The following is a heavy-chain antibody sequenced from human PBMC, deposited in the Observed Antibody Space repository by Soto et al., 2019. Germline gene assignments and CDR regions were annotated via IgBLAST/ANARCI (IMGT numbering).Heavy chain of an antibody. Sequence: SETLSLTCTVSGGSISSSSFHWGWIRQPPGKGLEWIGSIYYSGSTYYSPSLKSRVTISVDTSKNQFSLKLSSVTAADTAVYYFARKERAGGTGWWVDPWGQGTLVTVSS. J-gene: IGHJ5*02. D-gene: IGHD6-13*01. V-gene: IGHV4-39*01. CDR2: IYYSGST. CDR3: ARKERAGGTGWWVDP. CDR1: GGSISSSSFH.